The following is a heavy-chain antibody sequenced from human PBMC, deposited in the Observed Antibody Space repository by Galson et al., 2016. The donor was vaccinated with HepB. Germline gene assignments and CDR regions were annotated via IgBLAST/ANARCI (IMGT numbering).Heavy chain of an antibody. CDR1: GFTSSSYA. CDR2: ISGSGGST. V-gene: IGHV3-23*01. J-gene: IGHJ5*02. Sequence: SLRLSCAASGFTSSSYAMSWVRQAPGKGLEWVSAISGSGGSTYYADSVKGRFTISRDNSKNTLYLQMNSLRAEDTAVYYCAKAADYYDSSGYYYLNWFDPWGQGTLVTVSS. D-gene: IGHD3-22*01. CDR3: AKAADYYDSSGYYYLNWFDP.